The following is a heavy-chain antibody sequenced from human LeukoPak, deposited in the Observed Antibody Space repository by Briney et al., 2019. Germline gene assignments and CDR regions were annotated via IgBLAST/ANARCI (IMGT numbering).Heavy chain of an antibody. Sequence: GGSLRLSCAASGFTFSSYGMSWVRQAPGKGLEWVSYISSSGSTIYYADSVKGRFTISRDNAENSLFLQMNSLRAEDTAVYYCARDPILSYYYYYMDVWGKGTTVTISS. CDR1: GFTFSSYG. J-gene: IGHJ6*03. V-gene: IGHV3-48*04. CDR3: ARDPILSYYYYYMDV. CDR2: ISSSGSTI.